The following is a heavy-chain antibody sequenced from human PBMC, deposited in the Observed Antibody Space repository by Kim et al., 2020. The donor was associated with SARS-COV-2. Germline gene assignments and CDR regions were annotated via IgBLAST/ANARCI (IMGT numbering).Heavy chain of an antibody. J-gene: IGHJ3*01. D-gene: IGHD3-22*01. CDR1: GFTFDDYA. CDR2: ISWNSGSI. Sequence: GGSLRLSCAASGFTFDDYAMHWVRQAPGKGLEWVSGISWNSGSIGYADSVKGRFTISRDNAKNSLYLQMNSLRAEDTALYYCAKAMHYYDSSGYYYAAF. CDR3: AKAMHYYDSSGYYYAAF. V-gene: IGHV3-9*01.